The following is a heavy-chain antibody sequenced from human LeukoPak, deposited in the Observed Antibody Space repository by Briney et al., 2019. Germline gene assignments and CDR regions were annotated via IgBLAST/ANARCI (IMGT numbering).Heavy chain of an antibody. V-gene: IGHV4-59*01. Sequence: PSETLSLTCTVSGGSISSYYWSWTRQPPGKGLEWIGYIYYSGSTNYNPSLKSRVTISVDTSKNQFPLKLSSVTAADTAVYYCAGGGNYDILTGYQGYWGQGTLVTVSS. J-gene: IGHJ4*02. CDR2: IYYSGST. D-gene: IGHD3-9*01. CDR1: GGSISSYY. CDR3: AGGGNYDILTGYQGY.